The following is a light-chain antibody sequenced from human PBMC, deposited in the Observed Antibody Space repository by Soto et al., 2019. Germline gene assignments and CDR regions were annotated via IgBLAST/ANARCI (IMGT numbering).Light chain of an antibody. CDR2: DVS. V-gene: IGLV2-11*01. CDR1: SSDVGGYNY. CDR3: CSYAGSYPYV. J-gene: IGLJ1*01. Sequence: QSELTQPRSVSGSPGQSVTISCTGTSSDVGGYNYVSWYQQHPGKAPKLMIYDVSKRPSGVPDRFSGSKSGNTASLTISGLQAEDEADYYCCSYAGSYPYVFGTGTKVTVL.